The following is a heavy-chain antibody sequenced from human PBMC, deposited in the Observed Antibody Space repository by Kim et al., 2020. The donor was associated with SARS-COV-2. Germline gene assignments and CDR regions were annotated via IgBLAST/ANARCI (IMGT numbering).Heavy chain of an antibody. CDR2: IYYSGST. D-gene: IGHD3-10*01. Sequence: SETLSLTCTVSGGSISSSSYYWGWIRQPPGKGLEWIGSIYYSGSTYYNPSLKSRVTISVDTSKNQFSLKLSSVTAADTAVYYCARLYYYGSGSYYIGARGGYYGMDVWGQGTTVTVSS. V-gene: IGHV4-39*01. CDR3: ARLYYYGSGSYYIGARGGYYGMDV. J-gene: IGHJ6*02. CDR1: GGSISSSSYY.